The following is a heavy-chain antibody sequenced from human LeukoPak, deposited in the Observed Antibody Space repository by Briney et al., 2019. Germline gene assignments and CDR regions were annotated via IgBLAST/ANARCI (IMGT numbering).Heavy chain of an antibody. CDR3: AKDDSNNYYEY. Sequence: GSLRLSCAASGFTFSNSWMTWVRQAPGKGLEWVASISHDGGNKQYAESIKGRLTISRDNVKNSLYLEINSLRADGTAIYYCAKDDSNNYYEYWGQGTLVTVSA. V-gene: IGHV3-7*01. CDR1: GFTFSNSW. J-gene: IGHJ4*02. D-gene: IGHD2-15*01. CDR2: ISHDGGNK.